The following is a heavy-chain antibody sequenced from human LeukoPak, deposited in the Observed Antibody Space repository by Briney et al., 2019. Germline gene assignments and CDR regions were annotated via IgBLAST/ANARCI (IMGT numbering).Heavy chain of an antibody. CDR3: TRDPHALNF. J-gene: IGHJ4*02. CDR2: ITSSSSTI. V-gene: IGHV3-48*02. CDR1: GFTFSSYS. Sequence: RGSLRLSCAASGFTFSSYSMNWVRQAPGKGLEWVSYITSSSSTIYYADSVKGRFTISRDNAKNSLYLQMNSLSDEDTAVYYCTRDPHALNFWGQGTLVTVSS. D-gene: IGHD3-16*01.